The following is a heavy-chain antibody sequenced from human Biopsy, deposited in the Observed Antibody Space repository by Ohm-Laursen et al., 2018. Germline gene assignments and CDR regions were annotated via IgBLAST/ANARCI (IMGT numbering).Heavy chain of an antibody. D-gene: IGHD3-9*01. CDR1: GYTFAGYD. Sequence: ASVKVSCKASGYTFAGYDLHWVRQAPGHGLEWMGGINPNSGNANYAQSFQGRLTVTRDTSISTAYMELTSLTFDDTAIYYCARVPAYPSIDGYYGLDLWGQGTTVIVSS. CDR2: INPNSGNA. V-gene: IGHV1-2*02. J-gene: IGHJ6*02. CDR3: ARVPAYPSIDGYYGLDL.